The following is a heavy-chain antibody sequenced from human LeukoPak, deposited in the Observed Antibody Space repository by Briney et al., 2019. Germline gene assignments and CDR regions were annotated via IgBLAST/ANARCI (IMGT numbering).Heavy chain of an antibody. CDR1: GFTFSDYY. V-gene: IGHV3-11*01. CDR2: ISSSGTTI. D-gene: IGHD4-11*01. CDR3: ARGIRQYAKSYFDY. Sequence: PGGSLRLSCAASGFTFSDYYMSWIRQAPGKGLEWLSYISSSGTTIYYTDSVKGRFTISRDNAKNSLYLQMNSLRAEDTAVYYCARGIRQYAKSYFDYWDQGTLVTVSS. J-gene: IGHJ4*02.